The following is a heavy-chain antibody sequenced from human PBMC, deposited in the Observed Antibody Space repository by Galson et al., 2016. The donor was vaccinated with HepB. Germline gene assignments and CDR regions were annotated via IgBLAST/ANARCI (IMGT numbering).Heavy chain of an antibody. Sequence: SLRLSCAASGFGVTSNYMTWVRQAPGKGLQWVSVVYSGGSAYYADSVKGRFTISRDHSKNTLYLQMNSLRVEDTAVYYCARDSYYGSGILNDWGQGTLVTVSS. J-gene: IGHJ4*02. V-gene: IGHV3-53*01. D-gene: IGHD3-10*01. CDR2: VYSGGSA. CDR3: ARDSYYGSGILND. CDR1: GFGVTSNY.